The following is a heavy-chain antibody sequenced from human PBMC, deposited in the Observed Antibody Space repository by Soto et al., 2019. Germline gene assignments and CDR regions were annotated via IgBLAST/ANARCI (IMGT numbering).Heavy chain of an antibody. CDR2: IYSGGST. CDR3: ARDKQAVATYYGMDV. Sequence: EVQLVESGGGLIQPGGSLRLSCAASGFTVSSNYMSWVRQAPGKGLEWVSVIYSGGSTYYADSVKGRFTISRDNSXXTLYLQMNSLRAEDTAVYYCARDKQAVATYYGMDVWGQGTTVTVSS. D-gene: IGHD5-12*01. V-gene: IGHV3-53*01. J-gene: IGHJ6*02. CDR1: GFTVSSNY.